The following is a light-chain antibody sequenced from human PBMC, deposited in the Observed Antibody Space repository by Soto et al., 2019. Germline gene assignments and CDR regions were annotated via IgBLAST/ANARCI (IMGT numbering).Light chain of an antibody. CDR2: GAA. Sequence: EIVLTQSPGTLSLSPGERATLSCRASQSVSSSYLAWYQQKPGQAPRLLIYGAASRATGIPDRFSGSGSGTDFTMNISRLEPEDFAVYYWQQYGSSPPITFGQGTRLEI. J-gene: IGKJ5*01. V-gene: IGKV3-20*01. CDR3: QQYGSSPPIT. CDR1: QSVSSSY.